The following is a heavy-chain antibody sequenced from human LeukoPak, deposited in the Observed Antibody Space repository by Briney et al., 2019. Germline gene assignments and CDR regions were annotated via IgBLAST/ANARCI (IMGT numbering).Heavy chain of an antibody. CDR1: GYTFTGYY. D-gene: IGHD4-17*01. V-gene: IGHV1-2*02. Sequence: ASVKVSCKASGYTFTGYYMHWVRQAPGQGLEWLGWITPDSGGTNYAQKFQGRVTMTRDTSISTAYMELSRLRSDDTAVYYCASPAYGDYDTGFRCWGQGTLVTVSS. CDR2: ITPDSGGT. J-gene: IGHJ4*02. CDR3: ASPAYGDYDTGFRC.